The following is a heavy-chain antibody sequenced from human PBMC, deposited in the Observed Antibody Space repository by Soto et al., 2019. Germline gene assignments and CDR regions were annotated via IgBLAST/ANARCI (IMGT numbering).Heavy chain of an antibody. CDR2: ISAYNGNT. J-gene: IGHJ4*02. Sequence: XSVKVTCKASGYTFTSYGIIWVRQAPGQGLEWMGWISAYNGNTNYAQKLQGRVTMTTDTSTSTAYMELRSLRSDDTAVYYCARDSPNIPCTRTSCYNRVRFDYWGQGTLVTVSS. CDR3: ARDSPNIPCTRTSCYNRVRFDY. CDR1: GYTFTSYG. D-gene: IGHD2-2*02. V-gene: IGHV1-18*04.